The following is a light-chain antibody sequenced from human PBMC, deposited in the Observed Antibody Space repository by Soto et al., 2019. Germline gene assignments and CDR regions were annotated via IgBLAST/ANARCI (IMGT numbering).Light chain of an antibody. CDR2: DAY. CDR1: QFVSSR. Sequence: DIVVTQSPATLSASPGERVTLSCRASQFVSSRLAWYQQRPGQVPRLLIYDAYTRATGVGARFTGSGSATDFSLTITSLEPEDFAVYYCQQRGKWPSTFGPGTRVEMK. V-gene: IGKV3-11*01. J-gene: IGKJ2*02. CDR3: QQRGKWPST.